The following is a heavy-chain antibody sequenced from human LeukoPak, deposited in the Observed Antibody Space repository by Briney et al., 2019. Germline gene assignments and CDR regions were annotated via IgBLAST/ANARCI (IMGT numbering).Heavy chain of an antibody. CDR2: INHSGST. CDR3: ARLVESRVVVPAASYYFDY. V-gene: IGHV4-34*01. Sequence: DPSETLSLTCAVYGGSFSGYYWSWIRQPPGKGLERIGEINHSGSTNYNPSLKSRVTISVDTSKNQFSLKLSSVTAADTAVYYCARLVESRVVVPAASYYFDYWGQGTLVTVSS. CDR1: GGSFSGYY. J-gene: IGHJ4*02. D-gene: IGHD2-2*01.